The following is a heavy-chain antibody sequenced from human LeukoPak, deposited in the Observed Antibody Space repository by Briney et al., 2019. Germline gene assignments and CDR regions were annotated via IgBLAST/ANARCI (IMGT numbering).Heavy chain of an antibody. Sequence: ASVKVSCKTSGYSENFYGITWVRQVAGQGLEWMGWISAQHGQTEYAPNSQDRVTMTTDTYTNTAYMELRSLGSDDTAVYYCARGNGAMSWFGETFGSWGQGTLVTVSS. J-gene: IGHJ5*01. CDR1: GYSENFYG. CDR3: ARGNGAMSWFGETFGS. V-gene: IGHV1-18*01. CDR2: ISAQHGQT. D-gene: IGHD3-10*01.